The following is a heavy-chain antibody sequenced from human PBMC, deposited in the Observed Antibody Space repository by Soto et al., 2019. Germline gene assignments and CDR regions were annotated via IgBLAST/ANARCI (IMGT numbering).Heavy chain of an antibody. V-gene: IGHV4-59*01. CDR1: GGSISSYY. J-gene: IGHJ4*02. D-gene: IGHD4-17*01. CDR2: IYYSGST. Sequence: PSETVSLTXTVSGGSISSYYWSWIRQPPGKGLEWIGYIYYSGSTNYNPSLKSRVTISVDTSKNQFSLKLSSVTAADTAVYYCARDDYGDLDYWGQGTLVTVSS. CDR3: ARDDYGDLDY.